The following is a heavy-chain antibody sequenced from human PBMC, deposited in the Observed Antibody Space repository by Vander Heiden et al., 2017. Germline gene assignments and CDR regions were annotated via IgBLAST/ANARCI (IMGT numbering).Heavy chain of an antibody. Sequence: EVQLLESGGGLVQPGGSLRLSCAASGFPFSSYAMSWVRQAPGKGLEWVSAISGSGGSTYYADSVKGRFTISRDNSKNTLYLQMNSLRAEDTAVFYCAKGPGIAARPRGYFDYWGQGTLVTVSS. CDR2: ISGSGGST. D-gene: IGHD6-6*01. CDR1: GFPFSSYA. J-gene: IGHJ4*02. V-gene: IGHV3-23*01. CDR3: AKGPGIAARPRGYFDY.